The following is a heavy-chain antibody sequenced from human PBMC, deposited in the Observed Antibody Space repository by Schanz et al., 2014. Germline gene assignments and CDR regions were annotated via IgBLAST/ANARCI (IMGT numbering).Heavy chain of an antibody. CDR2: IGGSGDST. Sequence: EVHLLGSGGGLVQPGGSLRLSCAASGFTFSNHALSWVRQAPGKGLEWVSGIGGSGDSTHYAGSVKGRFIISRDKSKNTLYLQVNSLRAEDTAVYYCAKHVRSLTGNDYWGQGTLVTVSS. D-gene: IGHD3-9*01. CDR1: GFTFSNHA. CDR3: AKHVRSLTGNDY. V-gene: IGHV3-23*01. J-gene: IGHJ4*02.